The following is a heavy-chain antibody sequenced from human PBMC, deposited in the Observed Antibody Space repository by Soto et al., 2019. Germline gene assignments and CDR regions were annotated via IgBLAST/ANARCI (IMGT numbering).Heavy chain of an antibody. CDR3: AKNPGYYYDSTGYHFDY. D-gene: IGHD3-22*01. CDR2: ISYGGGTT. V-gene: IGHV3-23*01. Sequence: GGSLRLSCAASEFTFSNYAMSWVRQAPGKGLEWVSAISYGGGTTYYADSVKGRFTISRDNSRNTLYLQMNSLRAEDTAVYYCAKNPGYYYDSTGYHFDYWGQGTLVTV. J-gene: IGHJ4*02. CDR1: EFTFSNYA.